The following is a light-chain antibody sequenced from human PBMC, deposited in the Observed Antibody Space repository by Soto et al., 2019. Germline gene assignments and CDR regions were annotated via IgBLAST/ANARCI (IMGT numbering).Light chain of an antibody. V-gene: IGKV3-20*01. Sequence: EIVLTQSPGTLSLSPGERATLSCRASQSVSSSYLAWYQQKPGQAPRLLIHGASSRVTGIPDRFSGSGSGTDFTLTISRLEPEDFAVYHCQQYGRSPYTFGQGTKLEIK. CDR1: QSVSSSY. CDR3: QQYGRSPYT. CDR2: GAS. J-gene: IGKJ2*01.